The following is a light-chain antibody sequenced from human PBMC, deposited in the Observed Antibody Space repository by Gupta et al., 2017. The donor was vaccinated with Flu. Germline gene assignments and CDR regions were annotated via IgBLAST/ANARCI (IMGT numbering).Light chain of an antibody. V-gene: IGLV2-14*01. CDR1: SDVGGYNY. J-gene: IGLJ2*01. Sequence: SDVGGYNYVSWYQQHPGKAPKLMIYEVSNRPSGVSNRFSGSKSGNTASLTISGLQAEDEADYYCSSYTSSSTLDVVFGGGTKLTVL. CDR2: EVS. CDR3: SSYTSSSTLDVV.